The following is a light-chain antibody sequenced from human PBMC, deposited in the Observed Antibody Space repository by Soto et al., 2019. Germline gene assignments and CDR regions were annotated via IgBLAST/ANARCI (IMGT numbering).Light chain of an antibody. Sequence: QAALTQPPSVSAAPGQKVTFSFSGNSSNNGKNYVSWYQQVPGTTPKLLIYEDNKRRSGIPDRFSGSKSGTSATLGIIGLQTGDEADYYCGTWDSSLSVFVSGTGTKVTVL. CDR2: EDN. J-gene: IGLJ1*01. CDR3: GTWDSSLSVFV. CDR1: SSNNGKNY. V-gene: IGLV1-51*02.